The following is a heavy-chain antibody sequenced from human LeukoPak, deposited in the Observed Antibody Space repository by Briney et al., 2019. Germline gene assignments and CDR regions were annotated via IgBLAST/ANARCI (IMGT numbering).Heavy chain of an antibody. D-gene: IGHD6-6*01. CDR1: GFTVSSNY. CDR3: AKDLWGYSSSSGLPDY. Sequence: GGSLRLSCAASGFTVSSNYMSWVRQAPGKGLEWVSVIYSGGSTYYADSVKGRFTISRDNSKNSLYLQMNSLRTEDTALYYCAKDLWGYSSSSGLPDYWGQGTLVTVSS. V-gene: IGHV3-53*05. CDR2: IYSGGST. J-gene: IGHJ4*02.